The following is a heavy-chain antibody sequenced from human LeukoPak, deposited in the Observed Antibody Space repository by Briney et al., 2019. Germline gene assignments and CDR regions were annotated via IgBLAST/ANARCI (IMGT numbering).Heavy chain of an antibody. V-gene: IGHV3-53*01. CDR2: IYSGGST. CDR3: ARELREHGVFDI. CDR1: GFTFSSYG. Sequence: GGSLRLSCAASGFTFSSYGLHWVRQAPGKGLEWVSVIYSGGSTYYADSVKGRFTISRDNSKNTLYLQMNSLRVEDTAVYYCARELREHGVFDIWGQGIMVTVSS. D-gene: IGHD1-26*01. J-gene: IGHJ3*02.